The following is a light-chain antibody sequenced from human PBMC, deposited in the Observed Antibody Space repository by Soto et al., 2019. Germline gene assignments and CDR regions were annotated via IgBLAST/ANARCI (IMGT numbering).Light chain of an antibody. V-gene: IGKV1-12*01. CDR2: AAS. Sequence: DIQMTQSPSFVSASVGDRVTITCRPSQGISSWLAWHQHKPGRAPKLLIHAASSLESGVPSRFSGSGSGTDFTLTISSLQPEDFATYYCQQTTSFPLTFGGGTKVEIK. CDR1: QGISSW. CDR3: QQTTSFPLT. J-gene: IGKJ4*01.